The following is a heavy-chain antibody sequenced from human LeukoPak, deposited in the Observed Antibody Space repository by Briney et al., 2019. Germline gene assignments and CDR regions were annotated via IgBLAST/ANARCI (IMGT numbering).Heavy chain of an antibody. CDR1: GFTFRSYD. Sequence: GGSLRLSCAASGFTFRSYDMSWVRQAPGKGLEWVSGISGSGGSTFYADSVKGRFTISRDNSKKTLYLQMNILRADDTAVYYCAKDPGHFDYWGQGTLVTVSS. CDR2: ISGSGGST. CDR3: AKDPGHFDY. J-gene: IGHJ4*02. V-gene: IGHV3-23*01.